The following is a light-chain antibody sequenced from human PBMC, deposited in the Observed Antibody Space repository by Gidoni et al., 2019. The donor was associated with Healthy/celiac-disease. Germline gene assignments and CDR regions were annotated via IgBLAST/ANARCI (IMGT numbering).Light chain of an antibody. CDR3: QQYGKSLYT. Sequence: EIALTPSPGTLSLSPGERATFSCSVSQSVSRSYLAWYQQKHGQAPRLLTYGSSSRATGIPDRLRSSGCRTDFTLTISRMGREEFAVYYSQQYGKSLYTFGQGTKLEIK. CDR2: GSS. V-gene: IGKV3-20*01. CDR1: QSVSRSY. J-gene: IGKJ2*01.